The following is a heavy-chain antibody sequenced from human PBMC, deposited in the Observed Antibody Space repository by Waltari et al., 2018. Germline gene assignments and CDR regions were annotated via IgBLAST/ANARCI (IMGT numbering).Heavy chain of an antibody. Sequence: QVQLVESGGGVVQPGRSLRLSCAASGFPFSSYAMHWVRQAPGKGLEWVAVISYDGSNKYYADSVKGRFTISRDNSKNTLYLQMNSLRAEDTAVYYCAREYSGYALDYWGQGTLVTVSS. CDR3: AREYSGYALDY. CDR2: ISYDGSNK. CDR1: GFPFSSYA. J-gene: IGHJ4*02. V-gene: IGHV3-30-3*01. D-gene: IGHD5-12*01.